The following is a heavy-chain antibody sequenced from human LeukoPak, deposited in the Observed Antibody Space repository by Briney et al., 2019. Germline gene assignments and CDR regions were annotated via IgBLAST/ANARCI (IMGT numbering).Heavy chain of an antibody. D-gene: IGHD6-19*01. Sequence: PGGSLRLSCAASGFTFSSYALSWVRQAPGKGLEWVSAISGSGGNTYFADSVKGRFTISRDNSKNTLYLQMNSLRAEDTAVYYCAKAWGSGLTIPFDYWGQGTLVTVSS. V-gene: IGHV3-23*01. CDR1: GFTFSSYA. J-gene: IGHJ4*02. CDR2: ISGSGGNT. CDR3: AKAWGSGLTIPFDY.